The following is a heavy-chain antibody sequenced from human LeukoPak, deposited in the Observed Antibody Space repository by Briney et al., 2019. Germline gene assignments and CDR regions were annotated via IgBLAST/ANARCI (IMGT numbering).Heavy chain of an antibody. CDR1: GFTFSDYY. CDR3: ARDAYYYDSSGYYSDAFDI. Sequence: GGSLRLSCAASGFTFSDYYMSWIRQAPGKGLEWVSYISSSGSTIYYADSVKGRFTISRDNAKNSLYLQMNSLRAEDTAVYYCARDAYYYDSSGYYSDAFDIWGQGTMVTVSS. CDR2: ISSSGSTI. D-gene: IGHD3-22*01. V-gene: IGHV3-11*04. J-gene: IGHJ3*02.